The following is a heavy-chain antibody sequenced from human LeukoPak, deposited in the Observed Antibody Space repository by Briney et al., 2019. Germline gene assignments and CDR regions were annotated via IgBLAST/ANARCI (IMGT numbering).Heavy chain of an antibody. CDR2: INPSGGST. V-gene: IGHV1-46*01. Sequence: GESLKISCKASGYTFTSYYMHWVRQAPGQGLEWMGIINPSGGSTSYAQKFQGRVTMTRDTSTSTVYMELSSLRSEDTAVYYCARDRIGATIGLDYWGQGTLVTVSS. CDR3: ARDRIGATIGLDY. CDR1: GYTFTSYY. D-gene: IGHD5-12*01. J-gene: IGHJ4*02.